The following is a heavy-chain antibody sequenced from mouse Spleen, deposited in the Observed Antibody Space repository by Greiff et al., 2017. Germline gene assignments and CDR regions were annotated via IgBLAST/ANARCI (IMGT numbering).Heavy chain of an antibody. CDR2: IWGDGST. CDR1: GFSLTGYG. Sequence: QVQLKESGPGLVAPSQSLSITCTVSGFSLTGYGVNWVRQPPGKGLEWLGMIWGDGSTDYNSALKSRLSISKDNSKSQVFLKMNSLQTDDTARYYCARERGYYYGSSYGAMDYWGQGTSVTVSS. V-gene: IGHV2-6-7*01. CDR3: ARERGYYYGSSYGAMDY. D-gene: IGHD1-1*01. J-gene: IGHJ4*01.